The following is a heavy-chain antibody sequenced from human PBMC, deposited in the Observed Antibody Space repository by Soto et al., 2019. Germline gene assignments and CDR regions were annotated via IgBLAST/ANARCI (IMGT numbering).Heavy chain of an antibody. Sequence: EVQLLESGGGLVQPGGSLRLSCAASGFTFSSYAMSWVRQAPGKGLEWVSAISGSGGSTYYADSVKGRFTISRDNSKNTLFLQMNGLGAEDTAVYYCAKTWGYCSGGSCYFEAAFDIWGQGTMVTVSS. CDR3: AKTWGYCSGGSCYFEAAFDI. J-gene: IGHJ3*02. D-gene: IGHD2-15*01. CDR1: GFTFSSYA. CDR2: ISGSGGST. V-gene: IGHV3-23*01.